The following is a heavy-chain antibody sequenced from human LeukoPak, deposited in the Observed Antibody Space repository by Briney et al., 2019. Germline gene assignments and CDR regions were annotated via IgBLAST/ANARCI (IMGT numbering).Heavy chain of an antibody. Sequence: GGSLRLSCALSGFNFSSYSMTWVRRAPGKGLEWLSYISSTGGTTYYANSVKGRFTISRDNARNSLYLQMNSLRDEDTAVYYCARNRGYYGSGSYYNDYWGQGTLVTVSS. CDR3: ARNRGYYGSGSYYNDY. D-gene: IGHD3-10*01. V-gene: IGHV3-48*02. CDR2: ISSTGGTT. CDR1: GFNFSSYS. J-gene: IGHJ4*02.